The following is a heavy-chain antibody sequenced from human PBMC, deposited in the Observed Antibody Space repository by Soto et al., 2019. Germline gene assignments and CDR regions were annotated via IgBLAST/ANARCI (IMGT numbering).Heavy chain of an antibody. Sequence: GESLKISCKGSGYSFAGYWITWVRQKPGKGLGWMGRIDPSDSQTYYSPSFRGHVTISVTKSITTVFLQWSSLRASNTAMYYCARQIYDSDTGPNFQYYFDSWGPGPLLSVSS. CDR3: ARQIYDSDTGPNFQYYFDS. J-gene: IGHJ4*02. D-gene: IGHD3-22*01. CDR2: IDPSDSQT. V-gene: IGHV5-10-1*01. CDR1: GYSFAGYW.